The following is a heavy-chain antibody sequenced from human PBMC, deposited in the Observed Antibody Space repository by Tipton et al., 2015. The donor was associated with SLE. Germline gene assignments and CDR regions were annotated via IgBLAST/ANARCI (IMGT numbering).Heavy chain of an antibody. D-gene: IGHD6-19*01. CDR2: IYYSGST. Sequence: TLSLTCTVSGGSISSYYWSWIRQPPGKGLEWIGYIYYSGSTNYNPSLKSRVTISVDTSKNQFSLKLSSVTAADTAVYYCAREVSGWIDYWGQGTLVTVSS. CDR3: AREVSGWIDY. V-gene: IGHV4-59*01. CDR1: GGSISSYY. J-gene: IGHJ4*02.